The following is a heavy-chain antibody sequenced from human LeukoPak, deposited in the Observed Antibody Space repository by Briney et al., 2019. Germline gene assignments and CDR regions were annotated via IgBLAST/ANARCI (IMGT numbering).Heavy chain of an antibody. CDR1: GFTFSSYE. J-gene: IGHJ5*02. Sequence: GGSLRLSCAASGFTFSSYEMNWVRQAPGKGLEWVPYISSSGITIYYADSVKGRFTISRDNAKNSLYLQMNSLRAEDTAVYYCARGTPGLSKFRNWFDPWGQGTLVTVSP. CDR3: ARGTPGLSKFRNWFDP. D-gene: IGHD2-15*01. V-gene: IGHV3-48*03. CDR2: ISSSGITI.